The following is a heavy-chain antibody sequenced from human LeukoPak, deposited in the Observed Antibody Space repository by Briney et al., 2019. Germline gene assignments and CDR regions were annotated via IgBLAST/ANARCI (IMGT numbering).Heavy chain of an antibody. Sequence: PGGSLRLSCAASGFTFSNYYMNWVRQAPGKGLEWVANIKQDGSVKYYVDSVKGRITISRDNAKNSLYLQMNSLRAEDTAVYYCARDRIVGATIDYWGQGTLVTVSS. J-gene: IGHJ4*02. D-gene: IGHD1-26*01. CDR2: IKQDGSVK. V-gene: IGHV3-7*01. CDR1: GFTFSNYY. CDR3: ARDRIVGATIDY.